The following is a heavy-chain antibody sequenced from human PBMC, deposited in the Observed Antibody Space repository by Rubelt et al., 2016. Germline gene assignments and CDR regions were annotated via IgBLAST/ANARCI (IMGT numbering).Heavy chain of an antibody. CDR1: GYTFTSYA. D-gene: IGHD6-19*01. Sequence: QVQLVQSGAEVKKPGASVKVSCKASGYTFTSYAMHWVRQAPGQRLAWMGWINAGNGNTKYSQKFQGRGTITRDTSACTAYMELRSRRSEDTAVYYCARVIWGSGWSNNWFDPWGQGTLVTVSS. V-gene: IGHV1-3*01. CDR3: ARVIWGSGWSNNWFDP. J-gene: IGHJ5*02. CDR2: INAGNGNT.